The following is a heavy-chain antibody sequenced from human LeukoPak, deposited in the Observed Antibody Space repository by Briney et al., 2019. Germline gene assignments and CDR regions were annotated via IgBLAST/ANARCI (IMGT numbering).Heavy chain of an antibody. CDR1: GYTFTSYG. Sequence: ASVKVSCKASGYTFTSYGISWVRQAPGQGLEWMGWISAYNGNTNYAQKLQGRVTMTTDTSTSTAYMELRGLRSDDTAVYYCARDSDYYDSSGYYALPTGYWGQGTLVTVSS. J-gene: IGHJ4*02. CDR2: ISAYNGNT. CDR3: ARDSDYYDSSGYYALPTGY. D-gene: IGHD3-22*01. V-gene: IGHV1-18*01.